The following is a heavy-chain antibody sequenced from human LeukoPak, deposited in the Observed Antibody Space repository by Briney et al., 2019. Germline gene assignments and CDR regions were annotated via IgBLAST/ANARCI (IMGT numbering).Heavy chain of an antibody. Sequence: PGRSLRLSCAASGFTFSSYGMHWVRQAPGKGLEWVAVIWYDGSNKYYADSVKGRFTISRDNSKSTLYLQMNSLRAEDTAVYYCARDRDPYGMDVWGQGTTVTVSS. CDR3: ARDRDPYGMDV. J-gene: IGHJ6*02. D-gene: IGHD3-10*01. CDR2: IWYDGSNK. V-gene: IGHV3-33*01. CDR1: GFTFSSYG.